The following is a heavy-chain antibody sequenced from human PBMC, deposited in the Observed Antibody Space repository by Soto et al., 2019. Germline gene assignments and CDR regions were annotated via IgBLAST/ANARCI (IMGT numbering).Heavy chain of an antibody. J-gene: IGHJ4*02. V-gene: IGHV3-11*01. D-gene: IGHD3-10*01. Sequence: QVQLVESGGGLVKPGGSLRLSCAASGFPFSAYYMSWVRQAPGKGLEWISYISNTASTIYYADSVKGRFTISRDNAENSLYPQMSSLRAEDTAVYYCARDPLQYGSVFDYWGQGTLVTVSS. CDR1: GFPFSAYY. CDR2: ISNTASTI. CDR3: ARDPLQYGSVFDY.